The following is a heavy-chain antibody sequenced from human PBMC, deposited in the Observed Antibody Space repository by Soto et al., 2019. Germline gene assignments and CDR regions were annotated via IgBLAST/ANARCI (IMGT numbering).Heavy chain of an antibody. CDR1: GAAPNSGNYY. Sequence: PSETLSLTCSVSGAAPNSGNYYWSWIRRVPGKGLEWIGHIYVTGAVDYNPSLRGRITISQDTSERQFSLNLRLVTAADTAVYYCARLRIATNNYKWFDPWGQGTLVTVSS. D-gene: IGHD2-21*01. CDR3: ARLRIATNNYKWFDP. J-gene: IGHJ5*02. CDR2: IYVTGAV. V-gene: IGHV4-31*03.